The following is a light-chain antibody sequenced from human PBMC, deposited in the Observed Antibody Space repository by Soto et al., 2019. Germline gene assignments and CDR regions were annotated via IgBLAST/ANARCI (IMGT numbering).Light chain of an antibody. V-gene: IGLV2-14*03. CDR1: SSDIGGYNF. J-gene: IGLJ1*01. CDR2: DVT. CDR3: ASYRSGSTPYV. Sequence: QSALTQPASVSGSPGQSVTISCSGTSSDIGGYNFVSWYQQLPGKAPKLMIYDVTNRPSGVSHRFSGSKSGDTASLTISGLQADDDADYYCASYRSGSTPYVFGTGTKLTVL.